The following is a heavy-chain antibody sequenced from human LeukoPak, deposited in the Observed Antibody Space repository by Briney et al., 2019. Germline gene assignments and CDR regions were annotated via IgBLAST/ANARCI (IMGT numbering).Heavy chain of an antibody. CDR2: IYSDGST. CDR3: ARGLWESWYLYFDN. D-gene: IGHD3-16*01. V-gene: IGHV3-66*02. CDR1: GFSVITTY. J-gene: IGHJ4*02. Sequence: GGSLSLSGAAFGFSVITTYLTWVRKAQGKGLEWVSVIYSDGSTYYAESVRGRFTISRDNSKNTLHLQMNSLSADDTAVYYCARGLWESWYLYFDNWGQGTLVTVSS.